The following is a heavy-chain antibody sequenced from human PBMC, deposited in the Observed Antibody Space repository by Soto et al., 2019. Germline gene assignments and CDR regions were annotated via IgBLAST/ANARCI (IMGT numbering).Heavy chain of an antibody. J-gene: IGHJ4*02. CDR1: GYTFTSYA. Sequence: QVQLVQSGAEEKKPGASVKVSCKASGYTFTSYAMHWVRQAPGQRLEWMGWINAGNGNTKYSQKFQGXVXXXRXXSASTAYTELSSLRSEDTAVYYCARSIVVVTALDYWGQGTLVTVSS. D-gene: IGHD2-21*02. CDR3: ARSIVVVTALDY. CDR2: INAGNGNT. V-gene: IGHV1-3*05.